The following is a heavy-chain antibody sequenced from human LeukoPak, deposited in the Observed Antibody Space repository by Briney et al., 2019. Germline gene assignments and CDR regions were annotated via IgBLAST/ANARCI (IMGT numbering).Heavy chain of an antibody. J-gene: IGHJ4*02. V-gene: IGHV3-30*03. D-gene: IGHD2-21*02. CDR3: ATTHVVVTANFDY. Sequence: HPGGSLRLSCAASGFTFSSYGMHWVRQAPGKGLEWVAVISYDGSNKYYADSVKGRFTISRDNSKNTLYLQMNSLRAEDTAVYYCATTHVVVTANFDYWGQGTLVTVSS. CDR2: ISYDGSNK. CDR1: GFTFSSYG.